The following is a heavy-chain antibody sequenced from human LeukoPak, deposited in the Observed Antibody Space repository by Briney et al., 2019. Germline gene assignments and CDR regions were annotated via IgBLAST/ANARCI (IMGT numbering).Heavy chain of an antibody. CDR1: GYTFTSYG. J-gene: IGHJ6*02. CDR3: ARRRPRAYYYGSGREYYYYGMDV. CDR2: ISAYNGNT. V-gene: IGHV1-18*03. D-gene: IGHD3-10*01. Sequence: ASVKVSCKASGYTFTSYGISWVRQAPGQGLEWMGWISAYNGNTNYAQKLQGRVTMTTDTSTSTAYMELRSLRSDDMAVYYCARRRPRAYYYGSGREYYYYGMDVWGQGTTVTVSS.